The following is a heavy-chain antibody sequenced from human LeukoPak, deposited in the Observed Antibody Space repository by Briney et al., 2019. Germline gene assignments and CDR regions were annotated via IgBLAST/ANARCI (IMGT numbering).Heavy chain of an antibody. CDR1: GYTFTSCG. Sequence: ASVKVSCKASGYTFTSCGISWVRQAPGQGLEWMGWISGYSGNTNSAQKLQGRVTMTRDTSTSTAYMELRSLRSDDTAVYYCTRGLGYCSSTSCLDAFDIWGQGTMVTVSS. V-gene: IGHV1-18*01. D-gene: IGHD2-2*01. CDR2: ISGYSGNT. CDR3: TRGLGYCSSTSCLDAFDI. J-gene: IGHJ3*02.